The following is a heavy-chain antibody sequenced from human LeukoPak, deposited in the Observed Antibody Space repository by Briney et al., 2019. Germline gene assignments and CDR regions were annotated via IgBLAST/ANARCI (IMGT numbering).Heavy chain of an antibody. J-gene: IGHJ3*02. D-gene: IGHD3-16*01. V-gene: IGHV1-69*04. CDR2: IIPLLGVT. CDR3: ARARTMITFGGVRHAFDI. CDR1: GYTFTSYY. Sequence: GASVKVSCKASGYTFTSYYMHWVRQAPGQGLEWVGRIIPLLGVTNHAQKLQGRVTVTADPATNTAYMELSSLIPDDTAVYYCARARTMITFGGVRHAFDIWGQGTLVTVSS.